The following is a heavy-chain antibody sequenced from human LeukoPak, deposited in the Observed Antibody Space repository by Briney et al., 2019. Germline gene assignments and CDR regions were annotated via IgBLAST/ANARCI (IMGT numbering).Heavy chain of an antibody. V-gene: IGHV3-23*01. CDR2: ISGSGGTT. D-gene: IGHD3-10*01. Sequence: PGGSLRLSCAASGFTFATYAMNWDRQAPGKGLEWVSNISGSGGTTYHADSVKGRFTTSRDNSKNTLYLQMSGLRAEDTAVYYCATLHPGSYYTRNPWGPHYYYYYGMDVWGQGTTVTVSS. CDR3: ATLHPGSYYTRNPWGPHYYYYYGMDV. J-gene: IGHJ6*02. CDR1: GFTFATYA.